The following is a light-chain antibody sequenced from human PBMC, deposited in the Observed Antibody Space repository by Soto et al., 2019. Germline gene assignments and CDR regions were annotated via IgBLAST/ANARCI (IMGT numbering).Light chain of an antibody. CDR3: QSFDSRLNGYV. Sequence: QSVLTQPPSVSGAPGQRVTISCTGTSSNIGAGYDVHWYQQFPGTVPKLLLYGKNNRPSGVPARFSGSKSGISASLAITGLXAEDEADYYCQSFDSRLNGYVFGTGTKVTVL. CDR1: SSNIGAGYD. J-gene: IGLJ1*01. CDR2: GKN. V-gene: IGLV1-40*01.